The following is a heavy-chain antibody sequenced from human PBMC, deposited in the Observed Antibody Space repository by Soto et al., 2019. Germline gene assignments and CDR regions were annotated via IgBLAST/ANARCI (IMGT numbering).Heavy chain of an antibody. CDR3: AKDKGVFNWATSYFDY. CDR2: TSYDGNNE. CDR1: GLTFSNYA. J-gene: IGHJ4*02. Sequence: QVQLVESGGGVVQPGRSLRLSCAASGLTFSNYAMHWVRQAPGKGLEWVALTSYDGNNEYYTDSVKGRFTISRDNSKNTLFLQMNSPRPEDTAVYYCAKDKGVFNWATSYFDYWGQGALVTVSS. V-gene: IGHV3-30*18. D-gene: IGHD1-1*01.